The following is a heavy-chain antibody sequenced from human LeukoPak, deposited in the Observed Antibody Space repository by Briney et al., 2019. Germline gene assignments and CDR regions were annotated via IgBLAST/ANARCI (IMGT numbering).Heavy chain of an antibody. D-gene: IGHD3-10*01. CDR2: INPDSGGT. CDR1: GYTFTGYH. J-gene: IGHJ6*03. CDR3: ARTFYYGSGRARYMDV. V-gene: IGHV1-2*02. Sequence: ASVKVSCRASGYTFTGYHMHWVRQAPGQGLEWMGWINPDSGGTDYAQKFQGRVTMTRDTSVSTAYMELSRLRSDDTAMYYCARTFYYGSGRARYMDVWGKGTTVTVSS.